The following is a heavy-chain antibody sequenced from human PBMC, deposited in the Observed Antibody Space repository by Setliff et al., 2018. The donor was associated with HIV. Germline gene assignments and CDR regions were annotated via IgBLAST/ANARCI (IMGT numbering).Heavy chain of an antibody. J-gene: IGHJ5*02. CDR3: ARDRHSSGLGSYGP. Sequence: PSETLSLTCAVYGGSFSGYYWNWIRQSPGKGLEWIGEINHRGSTNYNPSLKSRVTMSVDTSKNQFSLKLSSVTAADTAVYFCARDRHSSGLGSYGPWGPGILVTVSS. CDR2: INHRGST. CDR1: GGSFSGYY. D-gene: IGHD3-10*01. V-gene: IGHV4-34*01.